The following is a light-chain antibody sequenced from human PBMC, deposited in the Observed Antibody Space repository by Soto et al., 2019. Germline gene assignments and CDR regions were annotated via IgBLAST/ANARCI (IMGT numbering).Light chain of an antibody. CDR2: GAS. J-gene: IGKJ4*01. Sequence: EIVMTQSPATLSVSPGERATLSCRASQRVSSNLTWYQQKPGPATRLLIYGASIRATCIPARFSGSGSGTEFTLTISSLQSEYFAVYYCQQYNNCTLTFGGGTKVEIK. V-gene: IGKV3-15*01. CDR3: QQYNNCTLT. CDR1: QRVSSN.